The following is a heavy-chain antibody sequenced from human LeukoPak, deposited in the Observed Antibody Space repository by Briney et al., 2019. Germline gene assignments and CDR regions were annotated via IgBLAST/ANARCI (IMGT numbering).Heavy chain of an antibody. D-gene: IGHD3-10*01. CDR3: ARDGYYGSGIHYRRYFEY. Sequence: ASVKVSCKASGYTFTGYYMHWVRQAPGQGLEWMGWISPNSGGTQYAQKFQGRVTMTRDRSISTAYMELSGLKPDDTAVFYCARDGYYGSGIHYRRYFEYWGQGTLVTVSS. V-gene: IGHV1-2*02. CDR1: GYTFTGYY. J-gene: IGHJ4*02. CDR2: ISPNSGGT.